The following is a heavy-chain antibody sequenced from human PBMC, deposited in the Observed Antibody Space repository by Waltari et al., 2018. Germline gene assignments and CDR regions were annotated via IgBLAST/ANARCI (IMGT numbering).Heavy chain of an antibody. CDR3: ARADRGPRFTSGSSATPDWGP. D-gene: IGHD1-26*01. Sequence: QVQLQQWGAGLLKPSETLSLTCAVYGGSFSGFYWNWIRQPPGRGLEWIGEINHSGSTNYTPSLKGRVTMALDTSRNHFSLKLSSVTAADTAVYYCARADRGPRFTSGSSATPDWGPWGQGTLVTVSS. J-gene: IGHJ5*02. CDR2: INHSGST. V-gene: IGHV4-34*01. CDR1: GGSFSGFY.